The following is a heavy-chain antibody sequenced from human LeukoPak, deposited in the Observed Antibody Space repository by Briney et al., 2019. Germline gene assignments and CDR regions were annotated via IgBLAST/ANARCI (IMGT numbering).Heavy chain of an antibody. V-gene: IGHV4-39*01. Sequence: SETLSLTCTVSGGSISSSSYYWGWIRQPPGKGLEWIGSIYYSGSTYYNPSLKSRVTMSVDTSKNQFSLKLSSVTAADTAVYYCARPNYDSSGLTDYWGQGTLVTVSS. CDR1: GGSISSSSYY. CDR2: IYYSGST. J-gene: IGHJ4*02. CDR3: ARPNYDSSGLTDY. D-gene: IGHD3-22*01.